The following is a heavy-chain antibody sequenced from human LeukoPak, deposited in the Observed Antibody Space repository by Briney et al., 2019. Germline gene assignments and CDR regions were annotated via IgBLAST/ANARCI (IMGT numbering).Heavy chain of an antibody. J-gene: IGHJ4*02. CDR1: GLTFSSFS. Sequence: GGSLRLSCAASGLTFSSFSFNWVRQGPGKGLEWVSSINTVASYIYYADSVKGRFTISRDNAKNSLYLQMNSLRAEDTGVYYCARLRRNSDKSGFYYYYDYWGQGILVTVSS. CDR2: INTVASYI. D-gene: IGHD3-22*01. V-gene: IGHV3-21*06. CDR3: ARLRRNSDKSGFYYYYDY.